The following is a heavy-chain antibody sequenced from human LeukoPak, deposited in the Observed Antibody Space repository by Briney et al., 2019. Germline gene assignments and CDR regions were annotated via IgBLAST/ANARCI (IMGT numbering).Heavy chain of an antibody. D-gene: IGHD3-3*01. V-gene: IGHV3-15*01. J-gene: IGHJ4*02. CDR1: GFTFSNAW. CDR2: IKSKTDGGTT. CDR3: TTLYYDFWSGYYTQLDY. Sequence: PGGSLRLSCAASGFTFSNAWMSWVRQAPGKGLEWVGRIKSKTDGGTTDYAAPVKGRFTISRDDSKNTLYLQMNSLKTEDTAVYYCTTLYYDFWSGYYTQLDYWGQGTLVTVSS.